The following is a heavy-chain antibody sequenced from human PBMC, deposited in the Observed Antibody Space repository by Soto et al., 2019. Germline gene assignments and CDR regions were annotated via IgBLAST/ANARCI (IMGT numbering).Heavy chain of an antibody. Sequence: ASVKVSCKASGYTFTSYGISWVRQAPGQGLEWMGWISAYNGNTNYAQKLQGRVTMTTDTSTSTAYMELRSLRSDDTAVYYCARGGYCISTSCPTHLHYYSYYGMDVWGQGTTVTVSS. V-gene: IGHV1-18*01. CDR1: GYTFTSYG. CDR3: ARGGYCISTSCPTHLHYYSYYGMDV. CDR2: ISAYNGNT. J-gene: IGHJ6*02. D-gene: IGHD2-2*01.